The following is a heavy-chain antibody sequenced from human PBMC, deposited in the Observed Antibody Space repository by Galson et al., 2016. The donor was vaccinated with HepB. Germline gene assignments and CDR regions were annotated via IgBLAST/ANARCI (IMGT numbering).Heavy chain of an antibody. CDR2: TCSRSKWHV. D-gene: IGHD6-19*01. J-gene: IGHJ6*02. CDR1: GDSVSSHNVA. Sequence: CAISGDSVSSHNVAWNWIRQSPSRGLEWLGGTCSRSKWHVDYAVSVKSRITINTDTSKNQFSLHLNSVTPDDTAVYYCARATSALRGGWRTLAPRFYYNGMDVWGQGTTVTVSS. CDR3: ARATSALRGGWRTLAPRFYYNGMDV. V-gene: IGHV6-1*01.